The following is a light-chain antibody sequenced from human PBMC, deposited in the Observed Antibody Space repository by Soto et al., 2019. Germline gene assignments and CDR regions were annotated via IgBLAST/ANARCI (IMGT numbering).Light chain of an antibody. CDR2: DAS. Sequence: EIVLTQSPATLSLSPGERATLSCRASQSVSSYLVWYQQTPGQAPRLLIYDASNRATGITPRFSGSGSGTDFTLTISSLEPEDFAVYYCQQRSNWPLTFGQGTRLEIK. V-gene: IGKV3-11*01. CDR3: QQRSNWPLT. J-gene: IGKJ5*01. CDR1: QSVSSY.